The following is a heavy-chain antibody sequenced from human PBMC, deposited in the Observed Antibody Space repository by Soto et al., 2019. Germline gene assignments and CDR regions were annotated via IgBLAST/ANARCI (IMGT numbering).Heavy chain of an antibody. D-gene: IGHD3-22*01. V-gene: IGHV4-59*03. J-gene: IGHJ3*01. CDR3: ATDSTGYYSDAFDV. CDR1: GAAMSSYY. Sequence: QLQESGPGLVKPSETLSLTCTVSGAAMSSYYWSWVRQSPGKGLEWIGYIYNTGTTDYNPSLMSRVTISVERSKFQFSLKLTSVTAADTAVYYCATDSTGYYSDAFDVWGQGARVIVSS. CDR2: IYNTGTT.